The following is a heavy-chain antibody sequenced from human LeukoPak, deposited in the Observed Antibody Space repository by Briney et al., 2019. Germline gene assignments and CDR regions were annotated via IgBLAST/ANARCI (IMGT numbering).Heavy chain of an antibody. CDR1: GGTFSSYA. D-gene: IGHD6-19*01. J-gene: IGHJ6*04. CDR3: ARVRLDYYYGMDA. Sequence: SVKVSCKASGGTFSSYAIGWVRQAPGQGLEWMGEIVPIFGTANYAQKFQGRVTITADESTSTAYMELSSLRSEDTAVYYCARVRLDYYYGMDAWGKGTTVTVSS. CDR2: IVPIFGTA. V-gene: IGHV1-69*13.